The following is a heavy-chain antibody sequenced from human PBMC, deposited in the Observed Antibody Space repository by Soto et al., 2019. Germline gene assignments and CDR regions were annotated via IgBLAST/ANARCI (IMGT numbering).Heavy chain of an antibody. CDR2: TYYRSRWYN. Sequence: SQTLSLTCVISGDSVSSNSAAWNWIRQSPSRGLEWLGRTYYRSRWYNDYAVSVESRITVNSDTSKNQFSLQPKSVTPEDTAVYYCARTEGYFNYWGQGTLVTVSS. J-gene: IGHJ4*02. CDR1: GDSVSSNSAA. V-gene: IGHV6-1*01. CDR3: ARTEGYFNY.